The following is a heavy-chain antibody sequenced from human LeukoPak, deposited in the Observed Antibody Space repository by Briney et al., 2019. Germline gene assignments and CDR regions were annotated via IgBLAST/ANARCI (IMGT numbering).Heavy chain of an antibody. J-gene: IGHJ5*02. CDR3: ARGVYYYGSGVDESWFDP. V-gene: IGHV4-28*05. CDR2: IYYSGSI. Sequence: PSETLSLTCAVSGYSISSSNWWGWIRQPPGKGLEWIGYIYYSGSIYYNPSLKSRVTMSVDTSKNQFSLKLSSVTAVDTAVYYCARGVYYYGSGVDESWFDPWGQGTLVTVSS. D-gene: IGHD3-10*01. CDR1: GYSISSSNW.